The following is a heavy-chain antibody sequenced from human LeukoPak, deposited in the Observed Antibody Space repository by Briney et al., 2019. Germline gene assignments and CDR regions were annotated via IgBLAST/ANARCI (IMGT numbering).Heavy chain of an antibody. CDR3: ARDPKDGDTYYYYGMDV. J-gene: IGHJ6*02. Sequence: ASVKVACKASGYTFTSYGISWVRQAPGQGLEWMGWISAYNGNTNYAQKLQGRVTMTTDTSTSTAYMELRSLKSDDTAVYYCARDPKDGDTYYYYGMDVWGQGTTVTVSS. V-gene: IGHV1-18*01. D-gene: IGHD5-18*01. CDR2: ISAYNGNT. CDR1: GYTFTSYG.